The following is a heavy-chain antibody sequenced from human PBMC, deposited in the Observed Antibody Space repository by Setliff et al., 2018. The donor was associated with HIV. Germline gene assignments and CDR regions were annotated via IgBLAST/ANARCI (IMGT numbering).Heavy chain of an antibody. J-gene: IGHJ3*01. Sequence: LRLSCAASGFTFSSYSMNWVRQAPGKGLEWVSSISSSSSYKYYADSVKGRFTISRDNAKNSLHLQMNSLRAEDTAVYYCACHCQSPDAFGVWGQGTMVTVSS. CDR2: ISSSSSYK. V-gene: IGHV3-21*01. CDR3: ACHCQSPDAFGV. CDR1: GFTFSSYS.